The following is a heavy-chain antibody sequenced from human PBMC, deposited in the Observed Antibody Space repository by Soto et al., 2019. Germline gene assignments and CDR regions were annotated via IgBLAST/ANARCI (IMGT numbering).Heavy chain of an antibody. J-gene: IGHJ6*02. CDR3: ARGPRDTIIREWGYYYYYGMDV. Sequence: QVQLVQSGAEVKKPGASVKVSCKASGYTFTSYYMHWVRQAPGQGLEWMGIINPSGGITSYAQKYQDRVIMTRDTSTSTVHIELSSLRSEDTAVYYCARGPRDTIIREWGYYYYYGMDVWGQGTTVTVSS. V-gene: IGHV1-46*01. D-gene: IGHD1-26*01. CDR2: INPSGGIT. CDR1: GYTFTSYY.